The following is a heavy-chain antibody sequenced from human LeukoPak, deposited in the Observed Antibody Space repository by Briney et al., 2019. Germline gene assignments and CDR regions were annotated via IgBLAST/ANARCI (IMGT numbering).Heavy chain of an antibody. CDR2: IYYSGST. CDR1: GGSISSGGYY. J-gene: IGHJ4*02. Sequence: PSETLSLTCTVSGGSISSGGYYWSWIRQHPGKGLEWIGYIYYSGSTYYNPSLKSRVTISVDKSKNQFSLKLSSVTAADTAVYYCARDELAAAGKWGWRRFDYWGQGTLVTVSS. CDR3: ARDELAAAGKWGWRRFDY. V-gene: IGHV4-31*03. D-gene: IGHD6-13*01.